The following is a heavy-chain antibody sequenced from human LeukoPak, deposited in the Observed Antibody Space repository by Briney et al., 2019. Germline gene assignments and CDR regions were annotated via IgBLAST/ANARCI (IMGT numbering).Heavy chain of an antibody. V-gene: IGHV4-39*01. Sequence: SETLSLTCTVSGGSVSSSTYYWGWIPQPPGKGLEWIASIYYTGHNYYNPSLKSRVTISVDTSKNHFSLNLNSVTAADTAVYYCARQQCNGGSCYSRAIWFDPWGQGTLVSVSS. D-gene: IGHD2-15*01. CDR1: GGSVSSSTYY. J-gene: IGHJ5*02. CDR3: ARQQCNGGSCYSRAIWFDP. CDR2: IYYTGHN.